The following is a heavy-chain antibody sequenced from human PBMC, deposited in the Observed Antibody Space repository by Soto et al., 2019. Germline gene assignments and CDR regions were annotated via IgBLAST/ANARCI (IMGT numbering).Heavy chain of an antibody. Sequence: QVQLQESGPGLVKPSQTLSLTCTVSGGSISSGGYYWSWIRQHPGKGLEWIGYIYYSGSTYYNLSLKSRVTISVDTSKNQFSLKPSSVTAADTAVYYCARLSDTAMVTYYFDYWGQGTLVTVSS. CDR2: IYYSGST. D-gene: IGHD5-18*01. J-gene: IGHJ4*02. CDR1: GGSISSGGYY. V-gene: IGHV4-31*03. CDR3: ARLSDTAMVTYYFDY.